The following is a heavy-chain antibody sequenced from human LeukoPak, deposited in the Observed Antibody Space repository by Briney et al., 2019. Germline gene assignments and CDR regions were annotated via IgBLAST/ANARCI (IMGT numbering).Heavy chain of an antibody. CDR3: ARRGESASYGDYRFDY. V-gene: IGHV3-23*01. Sequence: GGSLRLSCAASGFTFSNYAMSWVRQAPGRGLERVSAISGSSGLTYYADSVKGRFTISRDNSKNTLFLQMNSLRAEDTAVYYCARRGESASYGDYRFDYWGQGTLVTVSS. D-gene: IGHD4-17*01. J-gene: IGHJ4*02. CDR1: GFTFSNYA. CDR2: ISGSSGLT.